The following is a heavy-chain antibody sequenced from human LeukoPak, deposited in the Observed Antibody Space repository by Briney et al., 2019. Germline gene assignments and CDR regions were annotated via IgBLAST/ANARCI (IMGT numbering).Heavy chain of an antibody. J-gene: IGHJ6*03. D-gene: IGHD5-18*01. V-gene: IGHV4-59*08. CDR1: GGSISSYY. CDR3: ARVPGYSYGTYYMDV. Sequence: PSETLSLTCTVSGGSISSYYWSWIRQPPGKGLEWIGYIYYSGSTYYNPSLKSRVTISVHTSKNQFSLKLSSVTAADTAVYYCARVPGYSYGTYYMDVWGKGTTVTVSS. CDR2: IYYSGST.